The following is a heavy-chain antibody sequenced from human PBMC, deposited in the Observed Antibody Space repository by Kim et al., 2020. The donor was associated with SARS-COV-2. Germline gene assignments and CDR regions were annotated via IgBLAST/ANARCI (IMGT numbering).Heavy chain of an antibody. D-gene: IGHD6-25*01. V-gene: IGHV1-24*01. J-gene: IGHJ5*02. Sequence: ASVKVSCKVSGYTLTELSMHWVRQAPGKGLEWMGGFDPEDGETIYAQKFQGRVTMTEDTSTDTAYMELSSLRSEDTAVYYCATIGRAMTSGGWFDPWGQGTLVTVSS. CDR3: ATIGRAMTSGGWFDP. CDR1: GYTLTELS. CDR2: FDPEDGET.